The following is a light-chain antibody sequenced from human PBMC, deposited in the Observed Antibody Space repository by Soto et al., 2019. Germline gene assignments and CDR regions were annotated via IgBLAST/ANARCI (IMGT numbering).Light chain of an antibody. J-gene: IGKJ2*01. CDR3: LQINSYPYT. CDR2: AAS. CDR1: QGITTY. V-gene: IGKV1-9*01. Sequence: IQLTQSPSSLPASVGDRVTITCRASQGITTYLAWYQQKPGKAPKLLIYAASALKSGVPSRFSGSGSGTDFTLTISSLQPEDFATDYCLQINSYPYTFGQGTKLDLK.